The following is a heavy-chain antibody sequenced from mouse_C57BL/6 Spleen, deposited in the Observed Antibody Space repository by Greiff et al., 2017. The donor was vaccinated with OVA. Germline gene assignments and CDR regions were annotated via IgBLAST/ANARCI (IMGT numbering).Heavy chain of an antibody. V-gene: IGHV1-53*01. Sequence: QVQLQQPGTELVKPGASVKLSCKASGYTFTSYWMHWVRQRPGQGLEWIGNINPSNGGTNYNEKFKSKATMTLDNSSSTAYMQLSSLTSEESAVYYCARSREFTTVRPDYWGQGTPLTVSS. D-gene: IGHD1-1*01. CDR3: ARSREFTTVRPDY. CDR2: INPSNGGT. CDR1: GYTFTSYW. J-gene: IGHJ2*01.